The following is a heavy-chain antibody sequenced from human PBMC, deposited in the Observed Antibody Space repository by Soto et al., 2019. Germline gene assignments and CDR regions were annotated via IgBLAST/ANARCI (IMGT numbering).Heavy chain of an antibody. D-gene: IGHD2-2*01. V-gene: IGHV3-30*18. CDR1: GFTFSSYG. J-gene: IGHJ6*04. Sequence: QVQLVESGGGVVQPGRSQRLSCAASGFTFSSYGMHWVRQAPGKGLEWVAVISYDGSDKYYADSVKGRFTISRDNSKNTLYLQMNSRRAEDTAVFYCAKEILVPGAYYYYGMDVWGKGTTVTVSS. CDR2: ISYDGSDK. CDR3: AKEILVPGAYYYYGMDV.